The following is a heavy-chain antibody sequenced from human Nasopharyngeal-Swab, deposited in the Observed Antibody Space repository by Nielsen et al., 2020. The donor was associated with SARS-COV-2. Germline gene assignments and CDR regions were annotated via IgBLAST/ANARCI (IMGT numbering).Heavy chain of an antibody. CDR2: IYYSGST. CDR3: ARDPLVPAASDAFDI. V-gene: IGHV4-61*01. J-gene: IGHJ3*02. D-gene: IGHD2-2*01. Sequence: SETLSLTCTVSGGSVSSGSYYWSWIRQPPGKGLEWIGYIYYSGSTNYNPSLKSRVTISVDTSKNQFSLKLSSVTAADTAVYYCARDPLVPAASDAFDIWGQGKMVTVSS. CDR1: GGSVSSGSYY.